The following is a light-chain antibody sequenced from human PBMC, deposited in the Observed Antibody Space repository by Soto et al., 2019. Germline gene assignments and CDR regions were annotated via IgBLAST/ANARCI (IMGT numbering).Light chain of an antibody. CDR1: SSDVGSYNL. J-gene: IGLJ3*02. CDR2: EVS. V-gene: IGLV2-23*02. Sequence: QSALTQPASVSGSPGQSITISCTGTSSDVGSYNLVSWYQQHPGKAPKLMIYEVSKRPSGVSNRFSGSKSGNTASLTISGLQPEDEADYYCCSYAGTSKVFGGGTKVTVL. CDR3: CSYAGTSKV.